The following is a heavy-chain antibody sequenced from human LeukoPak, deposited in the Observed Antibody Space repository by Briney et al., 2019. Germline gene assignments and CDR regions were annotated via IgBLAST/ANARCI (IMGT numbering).Heavy chain of an antibody. V-gene: IGHV3-11*01. CDR2: ISSSGSTI. J-gene: IGHJ4*02. Sequence: GGSLRLSCAASGFIFSDHYMRWLRQAPGRGLEWVSYISSSGSTIYYADSVKGRFTISRDNAKNSLYLQMNSLTAEDTAVYYCAREYSGSSLDYWGQGTLVTVSS. D-gene: IGHD1-26*01. CDR3: AREYSGSSLDY. CDR1: GFIFSDHY.